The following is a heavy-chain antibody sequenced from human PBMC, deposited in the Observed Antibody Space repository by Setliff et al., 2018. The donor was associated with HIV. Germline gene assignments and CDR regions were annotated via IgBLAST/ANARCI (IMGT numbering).Heavy chain of an antibody. D-gene: IGHD3-9*01. CDR3: VRDTFDGRSYYGWDV. CDR1: GFTFSTYG. Sequence: PGGSLRLSCEASGFTFSTYGMNWVRHAPGKGLEWVAQISSSGFHIYYADSVRGRITASRDNGKNSLFLQMNSLQAEDTAVYYCVRDTFDGRSYYGWDVWGQGTTVTVSS. CDR2: ISSSGFHI. J-gene: IGHJ6*02. V-gene: IGHV3-48*01.